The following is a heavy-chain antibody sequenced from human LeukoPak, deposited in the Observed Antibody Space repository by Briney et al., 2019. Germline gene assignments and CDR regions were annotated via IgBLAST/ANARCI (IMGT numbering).Heavy chain of an antibody. CDR1: GGSISSYY. J-gene: IGHJ3*02. CDR2: IYYSGST. CDR3: ASMSGSYLNAFDI. Sequence: PSETLSLTCTVSGGSISSYYWSWIRRPPGKGLEWLGYIYYSGSTNYNPSLKSRVTISVDTSHNQLSLKLSTVTAADAAVYYCASMSGSYLNAFDIWGQGTMVTVSS. D-gene: IGHD1-26*01. V-gene: IGHV4-59*01.